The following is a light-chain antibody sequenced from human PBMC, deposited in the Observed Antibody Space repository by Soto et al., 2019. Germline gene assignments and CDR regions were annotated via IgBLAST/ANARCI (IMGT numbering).Light chain of an antibody. CDR1: QSVRSY. CDR3: QQYYSYPLT. CDR2: DAF. J-gene: IGKJ1*01. Sequence: EIVFTQSPATLSLSPGERATLSCRASQSVRSYLAWYQQKPGQTPRLLIYDAFNRATGIPARFSGSGSGTGLTLTISSLEPEDFATYFCQQYYSYPLTFGQGTKVEIK. V-gene: IGKV3-11*01.